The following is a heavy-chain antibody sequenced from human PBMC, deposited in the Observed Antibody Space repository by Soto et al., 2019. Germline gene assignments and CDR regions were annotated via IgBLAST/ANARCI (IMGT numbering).Heavy chain of an antibody. CDR2: ISYDGSNK. Sequence: PGGSLRLSCAASGFTFSSYAMHWVRQAPGKGLEWVAVISYDGSNKYYADSVKGRFTISRDNSKNTLYLQMNSLRAEDTAVYYCARGSSSWPSFDYWGQGTLVTVSS. V-gene: IGHV3-30-3*01. J-gene: IGHJ4*02. D-gene: IGHD6-13*01. CDR1: GFTFSSYA. CDR3: ARGSSSWPSFDY.